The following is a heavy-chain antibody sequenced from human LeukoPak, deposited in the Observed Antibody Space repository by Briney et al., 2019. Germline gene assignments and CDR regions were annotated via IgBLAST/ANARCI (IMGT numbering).Heavy chain of an antibody. CDR1: GYTFTTYW. V-gene: IGHV5-51*01. D-gene: IGHD3-16*02. Sequence: AGESLKISCKGSGYTFTTYWIGWVRQMPGKGLEWMALIYPDDYDIRYSPSFQGQVTISADKSMSTAYLQWRSLQASDTAMYYCVRRNRYNFEYWGQGSLVTVSS. CDR2: IYPDDYDI. CDR3: VRRNRYNFEY. J-gene: IGHJ4*02.